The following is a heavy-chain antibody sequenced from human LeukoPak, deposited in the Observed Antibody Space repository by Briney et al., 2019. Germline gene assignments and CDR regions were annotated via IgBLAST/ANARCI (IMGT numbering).Heavy chain of an antibody. V-gene: IGHV3-30-3*01. CDR1: GFTFSSYA. Sequence: QSGGSLRLSCAASGFTFSSYAMHWVRQAPGKGLEWVAVISYDGSNKYYADSVKGRFTISRDNAKNSLYLQMNSLRAEDTAVYYCARVEDYYDSDPWAFDIWGQGTMVTVSS. CDR2: ISYDGSNK. D-gene: IGHD3-22*01. CDR3: ARVEDYYDSDPWAFDI. J-gene: IGHJ3*02.